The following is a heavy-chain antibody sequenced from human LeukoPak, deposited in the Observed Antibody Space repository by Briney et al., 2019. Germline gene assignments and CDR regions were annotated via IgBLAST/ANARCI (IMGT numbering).Heavy chain of an antibody. CDR3: AKDLPTKCRGECPSDS. Sequence: PGGSLRLSCAASGFTFRSYGMSWVRQAPGRGLEWVSFIIDSGGRTYYAESVKGRFAISRDNSKNTLYLQMNSLRVEDTAVYYCAKDLPTKCRGECPSDSWGQGTLITVSS. CDR2: IIDSGGRT. D-gene: IGHD2-21*01. V-gene: IGHV3-23*01. J-gene: IGHJ5*01. CDR1: GFTFRSYG.